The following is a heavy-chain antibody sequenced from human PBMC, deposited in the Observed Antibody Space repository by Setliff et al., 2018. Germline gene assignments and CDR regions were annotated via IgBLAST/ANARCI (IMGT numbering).Heavy chain of an antibody. CDR3: ARHVYGSGSYYNWFDP. Sequence: SETLSLTCAVSGYSISSGYYWGWIRQPPGRGLEWIGSIYHSGSTYYNTSLKSRVTISVDTSKNQFSLKLSSVTAADTAVYYCARHVYGSGSYYNWFDPWGQGTLVTVSS. D-gene: IGHD3-10*01. CDR2: IYHSGST. J-gene: IGHJ5*02. CDR1: GYSISSGYY. V-gene: IGHV4-38-2*01.